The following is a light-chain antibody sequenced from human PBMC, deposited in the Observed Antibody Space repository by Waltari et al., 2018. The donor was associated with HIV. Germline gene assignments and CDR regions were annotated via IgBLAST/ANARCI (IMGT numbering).Light chain of an antibody. CDR1: RFNIGDHY. CDR3: ATWYASLSAVV. V-gene: IGLV1-51*01. Sequence: QSVLPQPPSVSAAPGQKVTLSCSGNRFNIGDHYVSCHQNAPGKAHKVLIYDNNKRTSGTPARFFGSKSGTSAILDIIGLQTGDEADYYCATWYASLSAVVFGGGTRLTVL. J-gene: IGLJ2*01. CDR2: DNN.